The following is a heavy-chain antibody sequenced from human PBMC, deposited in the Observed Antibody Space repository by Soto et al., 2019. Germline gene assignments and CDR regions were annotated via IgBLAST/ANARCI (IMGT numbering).Heavy chain of an antibody. J-gene: IGHJ4*02. CDR2: ISYDGSNK. D-gene: IGHD3-22*01. CDR3: AKDQAAYFPPPGYYCLSVDY. CDR1: GFTFSSYG. Sequence: QVQLVESGGGVVQPGRSLRLSCAASGFTFSSYGMHWVRQAPGKGLEWVAVISYDGSNKYYADSVKGRFTISRDNSKNTLYLQMNSLRAEDTAVYYCAKDQAAYFPPPGYYCLSVDYWGQGTLVTVSS. V-gene: IGHV3-30*18.